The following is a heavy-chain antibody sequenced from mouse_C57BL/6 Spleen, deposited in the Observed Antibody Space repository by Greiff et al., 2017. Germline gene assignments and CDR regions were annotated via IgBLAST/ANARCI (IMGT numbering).Heavy chain of an antibody. CDR3: ARFGPWFAY. CDR1: GYTFTSYW. V-gene: IGHV1-55*01. Sequence: QVQLKESGAELVKPGASVKMSCKASGYTFTSYWITWVKQRPGQGLEWIGDIYPGSGSTNYNEKFKSKATLTVDTSSSTAYMQLSSLTSEDSAVYYCARFGPWFAYWGQGTLVTVSA. J-gene: IGHJ3*01. CDR2: IYPGSGST.